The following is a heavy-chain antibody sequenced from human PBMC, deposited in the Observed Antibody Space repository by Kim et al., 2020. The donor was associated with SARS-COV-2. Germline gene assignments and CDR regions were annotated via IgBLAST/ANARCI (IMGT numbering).Heavy chain of an antibody. CDR1: GFTFSTYA. CDR2: ISSSGTNT. J-gene: IGHJ5*02. D-gene: IGHD6-13*01. Sequence: GGSLRLSCAASGFTFSTYAMHWVRQAPGKGLEWVATISSSGTNTSYADSVKDRFTISRDNSKNSLYLQMDSLRADDTAVYHCAKDDSYSSNWLYNCVAP. CDR3: AKDDSYSSNWLYNCVAP. V-gene: IGHV3-23*01.